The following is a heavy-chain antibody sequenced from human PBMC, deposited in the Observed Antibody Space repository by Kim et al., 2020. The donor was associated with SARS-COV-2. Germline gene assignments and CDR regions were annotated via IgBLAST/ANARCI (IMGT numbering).Heavy chain of an antibody. V-gene: IGHV3-53*01. CDR2: SGGTK. J-gene: IGHJ4*02. CDR3: ARESKD. Sequence: SGGTKYNADSVKGRFTISRDNSKNTLYLQMNSLRAEDTAVYYCARESKDWGQGTLVTVSS.